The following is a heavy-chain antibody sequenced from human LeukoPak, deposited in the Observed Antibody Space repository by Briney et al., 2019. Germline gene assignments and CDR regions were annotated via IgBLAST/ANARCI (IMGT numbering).Heavy chain of an antibody. J-gene: IGHJ4*02. CDR3: TGNYGGSGSYADFDY. CDR1: GFTFSGPA. Sequence: GGPLRLFCAASGFTFSGPALRCVRRASGRAREWVGRIRSTANGYAPAHAESPKDRFTISRDASKNTAYLQMDSMKTEDTDVYYCTGNYGGSGSYADFDYWGQGTLVTVSS. D-gene: IGHD3-10*01. CDR2: IRSTANGYAP. V-gene: IGHV3-73*01.